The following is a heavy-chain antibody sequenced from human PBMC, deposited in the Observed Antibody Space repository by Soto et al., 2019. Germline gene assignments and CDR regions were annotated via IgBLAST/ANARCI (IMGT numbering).Heavy chain of an antibody. J-gene: IGHJ3*02. CDR2: INHNGNN. D-gene: IGHD3-9*01. Sequence: TSEALSLTCVVSGGSFSTYYYSWIRQSPGKGLEWIGEINHNGNNNYSPSLKSRVTMSLDTSKNQFSLKLTSVTAADTAVYYCARGGSNDWQVASDIWGQGTMVTVSS. CDR1: GGSFSTYY. CDR3: ARGGSNDWQVASDI. V-gene: IGHV4-34*01.